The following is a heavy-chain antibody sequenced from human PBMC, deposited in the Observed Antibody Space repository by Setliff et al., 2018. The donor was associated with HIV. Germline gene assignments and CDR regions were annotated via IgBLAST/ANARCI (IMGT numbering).Heavy chain of an antibody. V-gene: IGHV4-39*01. CDR2: IYYSGST. D-gene: IGHD2-2*01. CDR3: ARVDCSSTSCYRDYYYYMDV. J-gene: IGHJ6*03. CDR1: GGSISSSNYY. Sequence: PSETLSLTCTVSGGSISSSNYYWGWIRQPPGKGLEWIGNIYYSGSTYYNPSLRSRVTISVDTSKNQLSLSLTSVTAADTAVYYCARVDCSSTSCYRDYYYYMDVWGKGTTVTVSS.